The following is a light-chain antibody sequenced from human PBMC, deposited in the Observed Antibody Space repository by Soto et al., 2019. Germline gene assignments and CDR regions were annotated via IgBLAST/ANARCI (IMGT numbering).Light chain of an antibody. J-gene: IGLJ2*01. V-gene: IGLV1-44*01. Sequence: QSVVTQVASASETPGQRVTISCSGSSSNIGRNTVNWYQQAPGTAPKLLIYSNNQRPSGVPDRFSGSKSGTSASLAISGLQSEDEAYYYYAAWDDSLNAVVFGGGTKLTVL. CDR2: SNN. CDR1: SSNIGRNT. CDR3: AAWDDSLNAVV.